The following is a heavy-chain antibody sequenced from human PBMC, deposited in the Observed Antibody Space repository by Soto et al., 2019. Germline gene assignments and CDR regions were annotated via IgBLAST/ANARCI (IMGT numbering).Heavy chain of an antibody. J-gene: IGHJ5*02. CDR2: IIPILGIA. Sequence: QVQLVQSGAEVKKPGSSVKVSCKASGGTFSSYTISWVRQAPGQGLEWMGRIIPILGIANYAQKFQGRVTITADKSTSTAYMELSSLRSEDTAVYYCARDVAARAGGHDNWFDPWGQGTLVTVSS. D-gene: IGHD6-6*01. CDR3: ARDVAARAGGHDNWFDP. CDR1: GGTFSSYT. V-gene: IGHV1-69*08.